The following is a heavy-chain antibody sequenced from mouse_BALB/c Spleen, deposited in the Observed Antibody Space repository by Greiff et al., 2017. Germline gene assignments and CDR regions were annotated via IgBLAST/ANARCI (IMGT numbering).Heavy chain of an antibody. D-gene: IGHD2-14*01. CDR1: GYTFTDYW. J-gene: IGHJ4*01. CDR2: IDTSDSYT. CDR3: ARSYDGPHYYAMDY. V-gene: IGHV1-69*01. Sequence: QVQLKQPGAELVMPGASVKMSCKASGYTFTDYWMHWVKQRPGQGLEWIGAIDTSDSYTSYNQKFKGKATLTVDESSSTAYMQLSSLTSEDSAVYYCARSYDGPHYYAMDYWGQGTSVTVSS.